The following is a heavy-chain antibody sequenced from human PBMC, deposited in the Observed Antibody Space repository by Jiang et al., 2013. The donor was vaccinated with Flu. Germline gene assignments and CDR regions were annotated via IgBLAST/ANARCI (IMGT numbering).Heavy chain of an antibody. V-gene: IGHV1-2*02. Sequence: GAEVKKPGASVKVSCKASGYTFTGYYMHWVRQAPGQGLEWMGWINPNSGGTNYAQKFQGRVTMTRDTSISTAYMELSRLRSDDTAVYYCARPTVRIVVVPAAENWFDPWGQGTLVTVSS. CDR3: ARPTVRIVVVPAAENWFDP. D-gene: IGHD2-2*01. CDR1: GYTFTGYY. CDR2: INPNSGGT. J-gene: IGHJ5*02.